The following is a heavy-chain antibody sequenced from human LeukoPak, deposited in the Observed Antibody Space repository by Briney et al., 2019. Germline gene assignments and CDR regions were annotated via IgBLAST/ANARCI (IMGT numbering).Heavy chain of an antibody. CDR2: LLYDGSRQ. V-gene: IGHV3-30*18. D-gene: IGHD3-10*01. CDR1: GFTFNGCG. CDR3: VKSSGTDDYGMDA. Sequence: QTGRSLRLSCAASGFTFNGCGMHWVRHAPGKGLEWVARLLYDGSRQYYTDSVKGRFTIAGDNSKNTLFLEMNSLRVEDTAVYYCVKSSGTDDYGMDAWGQGTTVTVSS. J-gene: IGHJ6*02.